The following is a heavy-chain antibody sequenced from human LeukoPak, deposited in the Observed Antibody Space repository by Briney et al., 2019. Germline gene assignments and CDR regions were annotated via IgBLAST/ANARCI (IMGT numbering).Heavy chain of an antibody. J-gene: IGHJ4*02. V-gene: IGHV1-2*02. CDR2: INPYSGGT. CDR3: ATIYSGSFDY. Sequence: ASVKVSCKASGYTFTGYYIHWVRQAPGQGLEWMGWINPYSGGTNYAQKFQGRVTMTRDTSISTAFMELSSLRSDDPAVYYCATIYSGSFDYWGQGTLATVSS. CDR1: GYTFTGYY. D-gene: IGHD1-26*01.